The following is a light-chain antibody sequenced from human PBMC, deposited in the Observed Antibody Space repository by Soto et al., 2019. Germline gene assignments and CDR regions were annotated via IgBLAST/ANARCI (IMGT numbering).Light chain of an antibody. J-gene: IGKJ1*01. CDR3: QQYNNWPPVWT. Sequence: EIVMTQSPATLSVSPGERATLSCRASQSVSNNLAWYQQKPGQAPRLLIYGASTRATGIPARFSGSGSGTEFTLTISSLQSEDFAVYYCQQYNNWPPVWTFGKGTNVEIK. CDR1: QSVSNN. CDR2: GAS. V-gene: IGKV3-15*01.